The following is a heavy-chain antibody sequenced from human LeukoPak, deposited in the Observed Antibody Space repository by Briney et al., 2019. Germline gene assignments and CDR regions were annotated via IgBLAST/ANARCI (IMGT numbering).Heavy chain of an antibody. V-gene: IGHV3-23*01. CDR3: ASPVEYDFWSGPLDY. J-gene: IGHJ4*02. D-gene: IGHD3-3*01. CDR2: ISGSGGNT. Sequence: PGGSLRLSCAASGFTFSSYAMTWVRQAPGKGLEWVSAISGSGGNTYYADSVKGRFTISRDNAKNSLYLQMNSLRAEDTAVYYCASPVEYDFWSGPLDYWGQGTLVTVSS. CDR1: GFTFSSYA.